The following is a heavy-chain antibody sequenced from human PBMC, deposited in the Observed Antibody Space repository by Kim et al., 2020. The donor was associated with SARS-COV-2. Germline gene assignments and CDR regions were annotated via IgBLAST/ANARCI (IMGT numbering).Heavy chain of an antibody. Sequence: GESLKISCKGSGYSFTSYWISWVRQMPGKGLEWMGRIDPSDSYTNYSPSFQGHVTISADKSISTAYLQWSSLKASDTAMYYCARHQRLPVAYFDYWGQGTLVTVSS. V-gene: IGHV5-10-1*01. CDR3: ARHQRLPVAYFDY. CDR1: GYSFTSYW. D-gene: IGHD2-15*01. J-gene: IGHJ4*02. CDR2: IDPSDSYT.